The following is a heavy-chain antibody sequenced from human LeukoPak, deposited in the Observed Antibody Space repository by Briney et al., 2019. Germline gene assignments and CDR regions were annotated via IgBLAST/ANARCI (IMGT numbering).Heavy chain of an antibody. CDR3: AKVRDSSGYYFDH. V-gene: IGHV3-74*01. CDR2: INSDDSII. J-gene: IGHJ4*02. Sequence: PGGSLRLSCAASGFTFSTYWMHWVRQAPGEGLVWVSRINSDDSIINYADSVKGRFTISRDNSKNTLYLQMNSLRAEDTAVYYCAKVRDSSGYYFDHWGRGTLVTVSS. D-gene: IGHD3-22*01. CDR1: GFTFSTYW.